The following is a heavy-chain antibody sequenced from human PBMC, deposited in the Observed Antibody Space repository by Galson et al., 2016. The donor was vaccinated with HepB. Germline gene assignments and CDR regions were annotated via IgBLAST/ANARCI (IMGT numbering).Heavy chain of an antibody. J-gene: IGHJ4*02. Sequence: SVKVSCKASGYTFTNYVISWVRQAPGQGLEWMGWISASSGNTKNAQKFEGRVTMTTDTSTSTAYMELRSFRSDDTAVYYCARVSAAAHTDYWGQGTLVTVSS. D-gene: IGHD6-6*01. V-gene: IGHV1-18*01. CDR1: GYTFTNYV. CDR2: ISASSGNT. CDR3: ARVSAAAHTDY.